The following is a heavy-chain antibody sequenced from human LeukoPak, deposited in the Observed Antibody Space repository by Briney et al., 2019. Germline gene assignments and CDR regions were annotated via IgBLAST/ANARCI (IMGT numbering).Heavy chain of an antibody. D-gene: IGHD3-22*01. CDR2: INLNSGGT. J-gene: IGHJ4*02. CDR1: GYTFTGYY. Sequence: ASVKVSCKASGYTFTGYYMNWVRQAPGQGLEWMGWINLNSGGTNYAQKFQGRVTVTRDTSISTAYMELSSLRSDDTAVYYCARDSPSDYYDSSGYDYWGQGTLVTVSS. V-gene: IGHV1-2*02. CDR3: ARDSPSDYYDSSGYDY.